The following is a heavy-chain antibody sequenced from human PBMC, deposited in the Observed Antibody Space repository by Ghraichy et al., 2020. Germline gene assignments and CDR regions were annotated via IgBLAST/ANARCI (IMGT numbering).Heavy chain of an antibody. J-gene: IGHJ3*02. D-gene: IGHD3-10*01. CDR3: AGYPKYGSGKNAFDI. Sequence: SETLSLTCTVSGGSISSSSYYWGWIRQPPGKGLEWIGSIYYSGSTYYNPSLKSRVTISVDTSKNQFSLKLSSVTAADTAVYYCAGYPKYGSGKNAFDIWGQGTMVTVSS. CDR2: IYYSGST. CDR1: GGSISSSSYY. V-gene: IGHV4-39*07.